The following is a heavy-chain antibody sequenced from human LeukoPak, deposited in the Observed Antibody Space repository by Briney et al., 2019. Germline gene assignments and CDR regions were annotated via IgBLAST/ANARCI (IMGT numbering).Heavy chain of an antibody. CDR2: INSSSSYI. J-gene: IGHJ4*02. CDR1: GFTFSSYS. D-gene: IGHD3-10*01. CDR3: ARYDGSGIDY. Sequence: GGSLRLSCAASGFTFSSYSMNWVRQAPGKGLEWVSCINSSSSYIYYADSVKGRFTISRDNAKNSLYLQMNSLRAEDTAVYYCARYDGSGIDYWGQGTLVAVSS. V-gene: IGHV3-21*01.